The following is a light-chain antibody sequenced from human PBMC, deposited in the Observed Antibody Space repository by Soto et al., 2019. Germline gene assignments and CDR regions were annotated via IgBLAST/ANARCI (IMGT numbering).Light chain of an antibody. CDR1: DIGSKS. J-gene: IGLJ3*02. Sequence: SELTQPPSVSVAPGQTARITCGGNDIGSKSVNWYRQKPGQAPALVMYDDIDRTSGIPDGLSGSNSGGTATLTISRVDVGDEADYHCHLWDSDSSPWVFGGGTKLTVL. CDR3: HLWDSDSSPWV. V-gene: IGLV3-21*02. CDR2: DDI.